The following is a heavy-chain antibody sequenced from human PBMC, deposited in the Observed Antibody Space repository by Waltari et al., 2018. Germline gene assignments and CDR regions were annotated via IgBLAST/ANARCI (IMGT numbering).Heavy chain of an antibody. D-gene: IGHD2-21*02. CDR1: GGSISPKRFY. V-gene: IGHV4-39*07. Sequence: QLPLQESGPGLVTPSESLSLPCSVSGGSISPKRFYWGWIRQPPGMGLEWIWTIFFTGSTYYNPSPKSRVTISADTSKNQLSLKLTSVTAADTAVYYCASQSRFLYSGDSRWGQGTLVIVS. J-gene: IGHJ4*02. CDR3: ASQSRFLYSGDSR. CDR2: IFFTGST.